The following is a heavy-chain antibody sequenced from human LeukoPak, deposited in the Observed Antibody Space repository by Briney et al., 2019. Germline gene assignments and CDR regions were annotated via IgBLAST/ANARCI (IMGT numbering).Heavy chain of an antibody. D-gene: IGHD6-13*01. CDR2: IYYSGST. V-gene: IGHV4-59*02. J-gene: IGHJ4*02. CDR1: GGSVSNYY. Sequence: SETLSLTCTVSGGSVSNYYWSWIRQPPGKGLEWIGYIYYSGSTSFHPSLKSRVTMSVDMSKNQVSLELSSVTAADTAVYYRARGPIYSTSWYYFDYWGRGTLVTVSS. CDR3: ARGPIYSTSWYYFDY.